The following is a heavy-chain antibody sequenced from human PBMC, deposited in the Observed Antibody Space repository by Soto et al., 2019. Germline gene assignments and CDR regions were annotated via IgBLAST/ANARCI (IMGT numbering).Heavy chain of an antibody. Sequence: PSETLSLTCTVSGGSISSGDYYWSWIRQPPGKGLEWIGYIYYSGSTYYNPSLKSRVTISVDTSKNQFSLKLSSVTAADTAVYYCARVGNKVVTADYCGQGTLVTVSS. CDR2: IYYSGST. CDR1: GGSISSGDYY. D-gene: IGHD2-21*02. CDR3: ARVGNKVVTADY. V-gene: IGHV4-30-4*01. J-gene: IGHJ4*02.